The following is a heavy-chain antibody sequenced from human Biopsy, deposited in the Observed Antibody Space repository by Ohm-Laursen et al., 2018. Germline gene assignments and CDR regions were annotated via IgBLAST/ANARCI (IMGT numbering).Heavy chain of an antibody. D-gene: IGHD4-17*01. V-gene: IGHV4-4*07. J-gene: IGHJ6*03. CDR1: GGSISDYF. CDR2: IYSSGRT. Sequence: GTLSLTCTVSGGSISDYFWSWIRQPADKGLEYIGRIYSSGRTFYNPSLKSRVTMSVATSDDQFSLKLSSVTAADTAVYFCARDAYGDYDTYY. CDR3: ARDAYGDYDTYY.